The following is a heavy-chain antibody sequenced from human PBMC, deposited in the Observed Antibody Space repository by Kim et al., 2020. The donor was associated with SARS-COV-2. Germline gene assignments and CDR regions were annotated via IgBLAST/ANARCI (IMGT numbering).Heavy chain of an antibody. D-gene: IGHD3-10*01. CDR3: ARDARIYKLQGLVDVPYFHGMDV. V-gene: IGHV3-11*01. CDR2: INGGDNAI. Sequence: GGSLRLSCVASGFTLSEYYMSWVRQSPGKGLEWVSCINGGDNAIYYADSVKGRFTISRDNAKNSVYLQINSLRDEDTAVYYCARDARIYKLQGLVDVPYFHGMDVWGQGTTVTVSS. J-gene: IGHJ6*02. CDR1: GFTLSEYY.